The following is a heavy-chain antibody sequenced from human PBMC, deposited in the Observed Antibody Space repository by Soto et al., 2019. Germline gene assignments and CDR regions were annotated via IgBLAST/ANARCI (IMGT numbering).Heavy chain of an antibody. Sequence: SGSLSIPCALSGGSFSAYYWTWICPSPEKGLEWIGEINHNGGTNYNPSLKSRVTISIDTSKNQFSLNLSSVTAADTAVYYCARLPRYCSSTSCYWGGWFDPWGQGTLVTVSS. J-gene: IGHJ5*02. CDR1: GGSFSAYY. V-gene: IGHV4-34*01. CDR3: ARLPRYCSSTSCYWGGWFDP. CDR2: INHNGGT. D-gene: IGHD2-2*01.